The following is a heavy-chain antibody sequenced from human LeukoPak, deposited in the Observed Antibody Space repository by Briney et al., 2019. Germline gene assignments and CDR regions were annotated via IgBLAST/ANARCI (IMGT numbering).Heavy chain of an antibody. J-gene: IGHJ3*02. CDR3: ASGTLSSSRAFDI. CDR2: IYTSGST. Sequence: PSQTLSLTCTVSGGSISSGSYYWSWIRRPAGKGLEWIGRIYTSGSTNYNPSLKSRVTISVDTSKNQFSLKLSSVTAADTAVYYCASGTLSSSRAFDIWGQGTMVTVSS. CDR1: GGSISSGSYY. V-gene: IGHV4-61*02. D-gene: IGHD6-6*01.